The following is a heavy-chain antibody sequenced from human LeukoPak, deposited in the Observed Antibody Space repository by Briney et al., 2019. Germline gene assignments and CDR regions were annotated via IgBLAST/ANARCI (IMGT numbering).Heavy chain of an antibody. CDR2: INQDGSEK. D-gene: IGHD3-9*01. J-gene: IGHJ4*02. CDR3: ARTYYDILTGYNPYFDY. CDR1: GFTFTTYW. V-gene: IGHV3-7*01. Sequence: GGSLRLSCAASGFTFTTYWMTWVRQAPGKGLEWVANINQDGSEKYFVDSVKGRFTISRDNAKNLLYLQMNSLRAEDTAVYYCARTYYDILTGYNPYFDYWGQGILVTVSS.